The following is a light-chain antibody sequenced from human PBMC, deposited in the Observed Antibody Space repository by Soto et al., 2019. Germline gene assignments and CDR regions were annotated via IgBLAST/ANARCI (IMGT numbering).Light chain of an antibody. Sequence: EILLTPSPRTLSLSPGKRASLSCRASQSVGSNYLAWYQQKPGQAPRILIFGASGRATGIPDRFSGSGSGTDFTLTISGLEPADLGVYYCQQRHNWPITVGQGTRLEIK. CDR2: GAS. CDR3: QQRHNWPIT. CDR1: QSVGSNY. J-gene: IGKJ5*01. V-gene: IGKV3D-20*02.